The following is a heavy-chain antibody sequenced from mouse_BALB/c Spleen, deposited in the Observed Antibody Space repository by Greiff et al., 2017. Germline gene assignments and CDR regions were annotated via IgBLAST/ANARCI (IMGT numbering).Heavy chain of an antibody. CDR1: GFTFSSYA. J-gene: IGHJ2*01. Sequence: EVKLMESGGGLVKPGGSLKLSCAASGFTFSSYAMSWVRQSPEKRLVWVAEISSGGSYTYYPDTVTGRFTISRDNAKNTLYLEMISLRSEDTAMYYCARGEGGYFDYWGQGTTLTVAS. CDR2: ISSGGSYT. V-gene: IGHV5-9-4*01. CDR3: ARGEGGYFDY.